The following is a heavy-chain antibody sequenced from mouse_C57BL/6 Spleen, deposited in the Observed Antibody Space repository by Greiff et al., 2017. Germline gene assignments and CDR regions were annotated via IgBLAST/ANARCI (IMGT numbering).Heavy chain of an antibody. D-gene: IGHD2-4*01. Sequence: VKLMESGGGLVQPGGSMKLSCAASGFTFSDAWMDWVRQSPEKGLEWVAEIRNKANNHATYYAESVKGRFTISRDDSQSSVYLQMNSLRAEDTGIYYCTRPGDYDEGAWFAYWGQGTLVTVSA. V-gene: IGHV6-6*01. CDR1: GFTFSDAW. J-gene: IGHJ3*01. CDR3: TRPGDYDEGAWFAY. CDR2: IRNKANNHAT.